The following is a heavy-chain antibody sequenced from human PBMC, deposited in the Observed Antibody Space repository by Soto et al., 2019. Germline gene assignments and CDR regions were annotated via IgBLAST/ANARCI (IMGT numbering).Heavy chain of an antibody. CDR3: AGGAIRGVPRVDY. CDR2: ISTSSAYI. D-gene: IGHD3-10*01. Sequence: EVQLVESGGGLVKPGGSLRLSCAASGFTFSSYSMNWVRQAPGKGLEWVSSISTSSAYIYYADSVKGRFTISRDNARNSLSLQMKSLRAEDTAVYYCAGGAIRGVPRVDYWGQGTLVTVSS. V-gene: IGHV3-21*01. J-gene: IGHJ4*02. CDR1: GFTFSSYS.